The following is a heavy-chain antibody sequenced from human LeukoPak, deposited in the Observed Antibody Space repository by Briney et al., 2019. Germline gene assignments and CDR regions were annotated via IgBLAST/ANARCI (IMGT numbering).Heavy chain of an antibody. CDR1: GFTFSSYS. CDR3: VRESAADDY. Sequence: GGSLRLSCAASGFTFSSYSMSWVRQAPGKGLEWVSSISSSSSYIYYADSVKGRFIISRDNAKNSLYLQMNSLRAEDTAVYYCVRESAADDYWGQGTLVTVSS. J-gene: IGHJ4*02. V-gene: IGHV3-21*01. CDR2: ISSSSSYI. D-gene: IGHD6-13*01.